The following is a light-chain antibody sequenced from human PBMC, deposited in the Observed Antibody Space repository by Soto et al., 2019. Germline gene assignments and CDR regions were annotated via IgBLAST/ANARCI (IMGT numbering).Light chain of an antibody. CDR1: QSLLHSDGYTY. CDR3: MHSTQVPWT. Sequence: DIVMTQTPLSSPVTLGQPASISCRSGQSLLHSDGYTYLSWVQHRPGQPPRLLIYKASNRFSGVPDRFSGSGAGTDFTLKISRVEPEDVGVYYCMHSTQVPWTFGQGTKVEIK. V-gene: IGKV2-24*01. J-gene: IGKJ1*01. CDR2: KAS.